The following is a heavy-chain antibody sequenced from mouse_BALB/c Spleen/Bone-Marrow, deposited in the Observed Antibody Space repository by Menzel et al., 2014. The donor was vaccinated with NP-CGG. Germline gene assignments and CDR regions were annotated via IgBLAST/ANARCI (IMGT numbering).Heavy chain of an antibody. V-gene: IGHV1-4*01. CDR2: INPSSGYT. Sequence: LVESGAELARPGASVKMSCRASGYTFTTYTIHWVRQRPGQGLEWIGYINPSSGYTNYNQKFKDKATLTADKSSSTAYMQLSSLTSEDSAVYYCARRDDGYVFFDYWGQGTPLTVSS. D-gene: IGHD2-3*01. J-gene: IGHJ2*01. CDR3: ARRDDGYVFFDY. CDR1: GYTFTTYT.